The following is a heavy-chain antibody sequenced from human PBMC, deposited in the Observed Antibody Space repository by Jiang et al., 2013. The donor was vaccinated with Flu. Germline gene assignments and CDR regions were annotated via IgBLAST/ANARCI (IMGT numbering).Heavy chain of an antibody. CDR3: ARGDSSGYGPHYYYYGMDV. CDR1: GDSVSSNSAA. J-gene: IGHJ6*04. V-gene: IGHV6-1*01. D-gene: IGHD3-22*01. CDR2: TYYRSKWYN. Sequence: SQTLSLTCAISGDSVSSNSAAWNWIRQSPSRGLEWLGRTYYRSKWYNDYAVSVKSRITINPDTSKNQFSLQLNSVTPEDTAVYYCARGDSSGYGPHYYYYGMDVWGKGTTVTVSS.